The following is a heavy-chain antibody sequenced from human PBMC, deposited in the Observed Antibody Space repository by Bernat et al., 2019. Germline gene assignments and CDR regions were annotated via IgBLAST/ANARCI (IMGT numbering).Heavy chain of an antibody. CDR3: AKEKGGYCGGDCPAGPDDY. CDR1: GFTFSSYG. CDR2: ISYDGSNK. V-gene: IGHV3-30*18. Sequence: QVQLVESGGGVVQPGRSLRLSCAASGFTFSSYGMHWVRQAPGKGLEWVAVISYDGSNKYYADSVKGRFTISRDNSKNTLYLQMNSLRAEDTAVYSCAKEKGGYCGGDCPAGPDDYWGQGTLVTVSS. D-gene: IGHD2-21*02. J-gene: IGHJ4*02.